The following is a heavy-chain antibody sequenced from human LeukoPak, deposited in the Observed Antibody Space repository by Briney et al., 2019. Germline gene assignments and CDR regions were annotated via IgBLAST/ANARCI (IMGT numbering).Heavy chain of an antibody. Sequence: SETLSLTCAVYGESFSGYYWSWIRQPPGKGLEWIGEINHSGSTNYNPSLKSRVTISVDTSKNQFSLKLSSVTAADTAVYYCARVGYRSSWFLLDYWGQGTLVPVSS. CDR1: GESFSGYY. CDR3: ARVGYRSSWFLLDY. CDR2: INHSGST. D-gene: IGHD6-13*01. V-gene: IGHV4-34*01. J-gene: IGHJ4*02.